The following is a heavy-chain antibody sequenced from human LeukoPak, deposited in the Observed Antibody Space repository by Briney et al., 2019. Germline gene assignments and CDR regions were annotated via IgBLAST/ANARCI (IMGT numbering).Heavy chain of an antibody. J-gene: IGHJ5*02. CDR2: VYHSGTT. CDR1: GGSISSGGYS. CDR3: ARGPVYYGSGSYNWFDP. V-gene: IGHV4-30-2*01. Sequence: SETLSLTCAVSGGSISSGGYSWSWIRQPPGKGLEWIGYVYHSGTTYYNASVKSRVTMSVDRSKNQISLKLSSVTAADTAVYYCARGPVYYGSGSYNWFDPWGQGTLVTVSS. D-gene: IGHD3-10*01.